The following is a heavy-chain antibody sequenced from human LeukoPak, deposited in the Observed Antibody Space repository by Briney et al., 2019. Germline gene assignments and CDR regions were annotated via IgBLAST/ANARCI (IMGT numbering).Heavy chain of an antibody. V-gene: IGHV1-69*05. J-gene: IGHJ6*03. CDR3: ARAIAAADNYYYYYMDV. D-gene: IGHD6-13*01. CDR1: GGTFSSYA. CDR2: IIPIFGTA. Sequence: ASVKVSCKASGGTFSSYAISWVRRAPGQGLEWMGGIIPIFGTANYAQKFQGRVTITTDESTSTAYMELSSLRSEDTAVYYCARAIAAADNYYYYYMDVWGKGTTVTVSS.